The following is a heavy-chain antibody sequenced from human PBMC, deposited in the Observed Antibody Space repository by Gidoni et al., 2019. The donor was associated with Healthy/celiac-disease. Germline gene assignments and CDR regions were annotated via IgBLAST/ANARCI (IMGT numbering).Heavy chain of an antibody. D-gene: IGHD3-22*01. V-gene: IGHV1-18*01. CDR2: ISAYNGNT. J-gene: IGHJ4*02. Sequence: QVQLVQSGAEVKKPGASVEVSCRASGYTFRSYGISWVRQAPGQGLEWMGWISAYNGNTNYAQKLQCRVTMTTDTSTSTAYMELRSLSSDDTAVYYFARSYYYDSSGYYVSWGQGTLVTVSS. CDR1: GYTFRSYG. CDR3: ARSYYYDSSGYYVS.